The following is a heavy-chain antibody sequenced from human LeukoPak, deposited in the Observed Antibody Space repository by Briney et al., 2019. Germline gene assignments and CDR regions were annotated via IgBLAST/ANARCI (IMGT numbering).Heavy chain of an antibody. D-gene: IGHD3-10*01. CDR2: INPNSGGT. CDR3: ARGLGWFGELSLNYLDY. Sequence: ASVKVSCKASGYTFTGYYMHRVRQAPGQGLEWMGRINPNSGGTNYAQKFQGRVTMTRDTSISTAYMELSRLRSDDTAVYYCARGLGWFGELSLNYLDYWGQGTLVTVSS. J-gene: IGHJ4*02. CDR1: GYTFTGYY. V-gene: IGHV1-2*06.